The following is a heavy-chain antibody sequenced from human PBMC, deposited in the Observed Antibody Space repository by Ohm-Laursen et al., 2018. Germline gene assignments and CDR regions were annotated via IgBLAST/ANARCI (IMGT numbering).Heavy chain of an antibody. Sequence: GTLSLTGTVSGGSISSYYWSWIRQPPGRGLEWIGYINYSGNTKYNPSLKSRVTISVDTSKNQFSLKLTSVTAADTAVYYCARDRIAYCTSTSCDNFGLDVWGQGTTVTVSS. J-gene: IGHJ6*01. CDR2: INYSGNT. CDR3: ARDRIAYCTSTSCDNFGLDV. CDR1: GGSISSYY. D-gene: IGHD2-2*01. V-gene: IGHV4-59*13.